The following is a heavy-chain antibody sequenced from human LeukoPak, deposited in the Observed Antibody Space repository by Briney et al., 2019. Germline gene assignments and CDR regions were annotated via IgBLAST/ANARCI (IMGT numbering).Heavy chain of an antibody. CDR2: IYGDGSA. D-gene: IGHD5-12*01. V-gene: IGHV3-66*01. Sequence: GGSLRLSCAASGFTVSTKYMNWVRQAPGKGLEWVSLIYGDGSASYADSVKGRFTISRDNSMSTLYLQMNSLRAEDTGVYYCAGGSVARLNEYWGQGALVTISS. CDR3: AGGSVARLNEY. CDR1: GFTVSTKY. J-gene: IGHJ4*02.